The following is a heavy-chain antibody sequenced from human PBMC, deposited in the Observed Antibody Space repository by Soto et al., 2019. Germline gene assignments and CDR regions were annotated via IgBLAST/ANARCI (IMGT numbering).Heavy chain of an antibody. Sequence: GASVKVSCKASGYTFTSYAMHWVRQAPGQRLEWMGWINAGNGNTKYSQKFQGRVTITRDTSASTAYMELSSLRSEDTAVYYCARVSSRPYGGYGVVYAFDIWGQGTMVTVSS. J-gene: IGHJ3*02. CDR2: INAGNGNT. CDR3: ARVSSRPYGGYGVVYAFDI. CDR1: GYTFTSYA. V-gene: IGHV1-3*01. D-gene: IGHD4-17*01.